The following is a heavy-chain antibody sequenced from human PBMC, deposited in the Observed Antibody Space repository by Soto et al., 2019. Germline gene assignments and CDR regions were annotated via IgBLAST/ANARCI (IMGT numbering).Heavy chain of an antibody. CDR2: IGGSGGSI. D-gene: IGHD1-26*01. J-gene: IGHJ4*02. CDR1: GFTFSTFS. V-gene: IGHV3-48*02. CDR3: ARDLAWAFDS. Sequence: PGGSLRLSCAASGFTFSTFSINFFRQAPGKGLEWLSYIGGSGGSISYADSVKGRFTISRDNGKNTLYLQMSSLRDEDTAVYYCARDLAWAFDSWGQGALVTVSS.